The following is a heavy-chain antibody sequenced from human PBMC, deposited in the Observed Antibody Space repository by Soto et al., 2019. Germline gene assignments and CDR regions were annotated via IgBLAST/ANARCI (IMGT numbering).Heavy chain of an antibody. CDR1: GYTFTSYA. CDR3: AHSSGHDSSGSH. D-gene: IGHD3-22*01. Sequence: ASVKVSCKASGYTFTSYAISWVRQAPGQGLEWMGGIIPIFGTANYAQKFQGRVTITADESTSTAYMELSSLRSEDTAAYYCAHSSGHDSSGSHWGQGTLVTVSS. CDR2: IIPIFGTA. V-gene: IGHV1-69*13. J-gene: IGHJ1*01.